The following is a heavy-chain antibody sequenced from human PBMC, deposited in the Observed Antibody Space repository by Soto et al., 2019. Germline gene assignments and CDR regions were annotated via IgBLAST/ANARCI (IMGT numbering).Heavy chain of an antibody. CDR2: ISYDGSNK. CDR3: ARPGIQSYYYGMDV. J-gene: IGHJ6*02. D-gene: IGHD3-10*01. Sequence: QVQLVESGGGVVQPGRSPRLSCAASGFTFSSYAMHWVRQAPGKGLEWVAFISYDGSNKYYADSVKGRFTISRDNSKNTLYLQMNSLRAEDTAVYYCARPGIQSYYYGMDVWGQGTTVTVSS. CDR1: GFTFSSYA. V-gene: IGHV3-30-3*01.